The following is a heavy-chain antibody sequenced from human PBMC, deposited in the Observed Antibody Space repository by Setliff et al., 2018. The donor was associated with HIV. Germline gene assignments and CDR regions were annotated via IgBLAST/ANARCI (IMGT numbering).Heavy chain of an antibody. CDR1: GFTFDDYG. V-gene: IGHV3-20*04. CDR2: IDGNGDIR. J-gene: IGHJ5*02. D-gene: IGHD3-16*02. CDR3: TRDYRTSNWFDP. Sequence: VGSLRLSCAASGFTFDDYGMNWVRQVPGKGLEWVSGIDGNGDIRGYADSVRGRFTISRDTAKTSLYLEMNSLRVEDTALYYCTRDYRTSNWFDPWGHGTLVTVSS.